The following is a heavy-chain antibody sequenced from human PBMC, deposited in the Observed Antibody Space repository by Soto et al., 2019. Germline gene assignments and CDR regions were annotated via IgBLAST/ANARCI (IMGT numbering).Heavy chain of an antibody. D-gene: IGHD6-19*01. CDR2: IYHSGRN. CDR1: GGSISSSNL. CDR3: ASVLAVAGTGY. Sequence: SETLSLTCAVSGGSISSSNLWSWVRQPPGKGLEWIGEIYHSGRNNYNPSLKSRVTISVDKSKNQFSLKLSSVTAADTVVYYCASVLAVAGTGYGGQGTRVTVSS. V-gene: IGHV4-4*02. J-gene: IGHJ4*02.